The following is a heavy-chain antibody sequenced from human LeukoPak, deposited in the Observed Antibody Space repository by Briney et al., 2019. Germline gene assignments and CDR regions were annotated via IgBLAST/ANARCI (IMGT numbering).Heavy chain of an antibody. CDR1: GFTFSSYG. D-gene: IGHD1-1*01. V-gene: IGHV3-30*18. CDR3: AKDFRVERRYYGMDV. J-gene: IGHJ6*02. Sequence: GGSLRLSCAASGFTFSSYGMHWVRQAPGKGLEWVAVISYDGSNKYYADSVKGRFTISRDNSKNTLYLQMNSLRAEDTAVYYCAKDFRVERRYYGMDVWGQGTTVTVSS. CDR2: ISYDGSNK.